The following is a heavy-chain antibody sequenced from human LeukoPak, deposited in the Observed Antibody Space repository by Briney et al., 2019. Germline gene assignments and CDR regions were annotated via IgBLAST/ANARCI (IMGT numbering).Heavy chain of an antibody. D-gene: IGHD6-13*01. Sequence: GGSLRLSCEASGFTFRKFWMTWVRQAPGKGLEWVANINQEGSEKYYVDSVKGRFTISRDNAKNSLFLQMNHLRAEDSAMYYCAREKGSSPPYNIDSWGQGTLVTVSS. CDR1: GFTFRKFW. CDR3: AREKGSSPPYNIDS. J-gene: IGHJ4*02. CDR2: INQEGSEK. V-gene: IGHV3-7*01.